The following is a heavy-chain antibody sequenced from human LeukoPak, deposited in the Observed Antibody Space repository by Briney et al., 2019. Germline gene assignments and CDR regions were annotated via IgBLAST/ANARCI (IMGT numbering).Heavy chain of an antibody. J-gene: IGHJ3*02. Sequence: SQTLSLTCTVSGGSISSGGYYWSWIRQPAGKGLEWIGRIYTSGSTNYNPSLKSRATRSVDTSKNQFSLKLSSVTAADPAVYYCARATYYDFWSGYYTDFGAFDIWGQGTMVTVSS. CDR1: GGSISSGGYY. CDR2: IYTSGST. CDR3: ARATYYDFWSGYYTDFGAFDI. V-gene: IGHV4-61*02. D-gene: IGHD3-3*01.